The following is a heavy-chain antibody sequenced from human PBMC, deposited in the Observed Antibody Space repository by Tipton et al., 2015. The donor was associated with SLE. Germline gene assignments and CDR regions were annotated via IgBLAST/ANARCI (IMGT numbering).Heavy chain of an antibody. D-gene: IGHD6-19*01. J-gene: IGHJ4*02. CDR3: ARDRPVMGQWGEFEY. CDR2: IVPILATP. V-gene: IGHV1-69*06. Sequence: QSGAEVKKPGSSVKVSCKVPGGRFVSYSYSWLRQAPGQGLEWIGGIVPILATPKYGQDFEDRVTISADTSTTTVYLELRSLKSGDTAVYYCARDRPVMGQWGEFEYWGQGTPVTVSP. CDR1: GGRFVSYS.